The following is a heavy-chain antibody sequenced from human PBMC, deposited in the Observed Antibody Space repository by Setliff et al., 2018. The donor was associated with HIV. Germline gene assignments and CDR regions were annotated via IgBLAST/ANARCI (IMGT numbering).Heavy chain of an antibody. D-gene: IGHD6-13*01. CDR1: GGSISSGSYY. CDR2: INHRGST. CDR3: ARESPSSSWFYFDF. J-gene: IGHJ4*02. Sequence: SETLSLTCTVSGGSISSGSYYWTWIRQSPGKGPEWIGEINHRGSTNYNPSLESRVTVSVDTSKNQFSLKLGSVTAADTAVYYCARESPSSSWFYFDFWGQGTLVTVSS. V-gene: IGHV4-39*07.